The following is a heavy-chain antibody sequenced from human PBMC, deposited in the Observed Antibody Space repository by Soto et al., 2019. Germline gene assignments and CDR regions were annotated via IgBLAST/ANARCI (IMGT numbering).Heavy chain of an antibody. CDR1: GGSFSGYY. V-gene: IGHV4-34*01. CDR2: INHSGST. D-gene: IGHD5-18*01. J-gene: IGHJ4*02. Sequence: PSETLSLTCAVYGGSFSGYYWSWIRQPPGKGLEWIGEINHSGSTNYNPSLKSRVTISVDTSKNQFSLKLSSVTAADTAVYYCARGRGYSYGWRFYFDYWGQGTLVTVS. CDR3: ARGRGYSYGWRFYFDY.